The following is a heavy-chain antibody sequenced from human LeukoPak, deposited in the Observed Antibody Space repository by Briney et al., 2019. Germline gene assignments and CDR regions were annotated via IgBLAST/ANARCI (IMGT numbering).Heavy chain of an antibody. Sequence: SVKVSCKASGYTFTSYDISWVRQAPGQGLEWMGRIIPIFGTANYAQKFQGRVTITTDESTSTAYMAVSSLRSEDTAVYYCARDDDSSGYYYNWGQGTLVTVSS. V-gene: IGHV1-69*05. CDR2: IIPIFGTA. J-gene: IGHJ4*02. CDR3: ARDDDSSGYYYN. CDR1: GYTFTSYD. D-gene: IGHD3-22*01.